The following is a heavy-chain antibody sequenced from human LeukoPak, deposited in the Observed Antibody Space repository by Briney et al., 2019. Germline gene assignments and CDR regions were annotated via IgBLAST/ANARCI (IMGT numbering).Heavy chain of an antibody. D-gene: IGHD2-2*01. CDR2: IRYDGSNK. Sequence: QSGGSLRLSCAASGFTFSTYGMHWVRQAPGKGLEWVAFIRYDGSNKYYADSVKGRFTISRDNSKYTVYLQMNSLRAEDTAVYYCAAPGVPAATYYFDYWGQGTLVTVSS. CDR3: AAPGVPAATYYFDY. V-gene: IGHV3-30*02. CDR1: GFTFSTYG. J-gene: IGHJ4*02.